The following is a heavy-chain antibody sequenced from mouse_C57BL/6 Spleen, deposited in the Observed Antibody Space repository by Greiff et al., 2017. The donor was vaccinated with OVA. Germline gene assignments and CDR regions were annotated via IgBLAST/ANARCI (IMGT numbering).Heavy chain of an antibody. Sequence: VQLQQPGAELVKPGASVKMSCKASGYTFTSYWITWVKQRPGQGLEWIGDIYPGSGSTNYNEKFKSKATLTVDTSSITAYMQLSSLTSEDYAVFYCARGIRKVYSMDYWGQGTSVTVSS. CDR3: ARGIRKVYSMDY. V-gene: IGHV1-55*01. J-gene: IGHJ4*01. CDR1: GYTFTSYW. D-gene: IGHD1-3*01. CDR2: IYPGSGST.